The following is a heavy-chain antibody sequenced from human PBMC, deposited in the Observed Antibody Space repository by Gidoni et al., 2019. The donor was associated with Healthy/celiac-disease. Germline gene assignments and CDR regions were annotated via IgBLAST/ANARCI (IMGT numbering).Heavy chain of an antibody. CDR2: INPSGGST. CDR3: ARTYSSATSGMDV. J-gene: IGHJ6*02. CDR1: GYTFTSYY. V-gene: IGHV1-46*01. D-gene: IGHD6-25*01. Sequence: QVQLVQSGAEVKKPGASVKVSCTASGYTFTSYYMHWVRQAPGQGLEWMGIINPSGGSTSYAQKFQGRVTMTRDTSTSTVYMELSSLRSEDTAVYYCARTYSSATSGMDVWGQGTTVTVSS.